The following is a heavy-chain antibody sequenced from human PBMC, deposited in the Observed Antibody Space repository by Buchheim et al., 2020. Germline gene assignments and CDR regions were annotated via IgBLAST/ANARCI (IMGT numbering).Heavy chain of an antibody. D-gene: IGHD3-3*02. J-gene: IGHJ4*02. Sequence: EVQLVESGGGVVRPGESLRLSCAASGFAFDDYGMHWVRQVPGKGLEWVAYISSSSSYKNYADSVKGRFTISRDNAKNSLYLEMNSLRYDDTAVDYCGRDLHLWGQGTL. V-gene: IGHV3-48*02. CDR2: ISSSSSYK. CDR3: GRDLHL. CDR1: GFAFDDYG.